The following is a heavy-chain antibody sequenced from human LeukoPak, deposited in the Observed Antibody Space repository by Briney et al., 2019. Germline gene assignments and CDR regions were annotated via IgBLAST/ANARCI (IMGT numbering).Heavy chain of an antibody. D-gene: IGHD6-13*01. V-gene: IGHV3-64*01. CDR2: ISSNGGST. CDR3: ARSVIAALNWCDP. Sequence: PGGSLRLSCAASGFTFSTYAMHWVRQAPGKGLEYVSAISSNGGSTYYANSVKGRFTISRDNSKNTLYLQMGSLRAEDMAVYYCARSVIAALNWCDPWGQGTLVTVSS. CDR1: GFTFSTYA. J-gene: IGHJ5*02.